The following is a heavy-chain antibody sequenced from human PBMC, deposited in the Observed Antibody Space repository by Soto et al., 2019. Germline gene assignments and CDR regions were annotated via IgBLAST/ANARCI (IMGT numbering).Heavy chain of an antibody. CDR2: INPSGGST. D-gene: IGHD1-26*01. Sequence: ASVKVSCKASGYTFTSYYMYWVRQAPGQGLEWMGIINPSGGSTSYAQKFQGRVTMTRDTSTSTVYMELSSLRSEDTAVYYCAREGAQGVGATYAFDIWGQGTMVTVSS. J-gene: IGHJ3*02. V-gene: IGHV1-46*01. CDR1: GYTFTSYY. CDR3: AREGAQGVGATYAFDI.